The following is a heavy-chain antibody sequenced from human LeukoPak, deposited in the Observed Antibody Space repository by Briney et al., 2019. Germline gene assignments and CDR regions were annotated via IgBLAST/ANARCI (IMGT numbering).Heavy chain of an antibody. CDR3: AREGGYSYGYGGVFDY. V-gene: IGHV3-21*01. Sequence: PGGSLRLSCAASGFTFSSYSMNWVRQAPGKGLEWVSSISSISSYIYYADSVKGRFTISRDNAKNSLYLQMNSLRAEDTAVYYCAREGGYSYGYGGVFDYWGQGTLVTVSS. CDR2: ISSISSYI. D-gene: IGHD5-18*01. J-gene: IGHJ4*02. CDR1: GFTFSSYS.